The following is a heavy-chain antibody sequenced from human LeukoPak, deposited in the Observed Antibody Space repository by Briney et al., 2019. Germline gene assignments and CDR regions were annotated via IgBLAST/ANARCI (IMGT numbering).Heavy chain of an antibody. V-gene: IGHV1-2*02. CDR1: GYTFTGYY. D-gene: IGHD4-17*01. CDR2: INPNSGGT. Sequence: ASVKVSCKASGYTFTGYYMHWVRQAPGQGLEWMGWINPNSGGTNYAQKFQGRVTMTRDTSISTAYMELSRLRSDDTAVYYCARDDYGDYAEYLQHWGQGTLVTVSS. CDR3: ARDDYGDYAEYLQH. J-gene: IGHJ1*01.